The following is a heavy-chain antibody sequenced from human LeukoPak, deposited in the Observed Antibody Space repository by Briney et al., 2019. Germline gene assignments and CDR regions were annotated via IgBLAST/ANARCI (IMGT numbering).Heavy chain of an antibody. Sequence: GGSLRLSCAASGFTFSNYVMHWVRQAPGKGLEWVAFIRYDGSNKYYADSMKGRFTISRDNSKNTLNLHMNSLRAEDTAVYYCAKDPTHYRVWDYYETIGLSYWGQGTLVTVSS. D-gene: IGHD3-22*01. CDR3: AKDPTHYRVWDYYETIGLSY. V-gene: IGHV3-30*02. CDR2: IRYDGSNK. J-gene: IGHJ4*02. CDR1: GFTFSNYV.